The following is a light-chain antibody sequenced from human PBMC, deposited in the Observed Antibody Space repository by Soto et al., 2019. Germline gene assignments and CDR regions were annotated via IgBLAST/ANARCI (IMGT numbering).Light chain of an antibody. CDR3: GSYTGSIYV. CDR1: SSDVGGYKF. Sequence: QSALTQPASVSGSPGQSITISCTGTSSDVGGYKFVSWYQQHPGKAPKLMIYEVSNRPSGVSSRFSGSKSGNTASLTISGIQAEDEADYYCGSYTGSIYVFGPGTKV. J-gene: IGLJ1*01. CDR2: EVS. V-gene: IGLV2-14*01.